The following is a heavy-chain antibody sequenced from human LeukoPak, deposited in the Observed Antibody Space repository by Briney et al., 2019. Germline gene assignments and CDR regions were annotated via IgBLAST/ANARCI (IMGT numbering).Heavy chain of an antibody. CDR1: GGSFSGYY. V-gene: IGHV4-34*01. CDR2: INHSGST. D-gene: IGHD4-17*01. J-gene: IGHJ5*02. CDR3: ARVPSTTVTTMWFDH. Sequence: SETLSLTCAVYGGSFSGYYWRWLRQPPGKGLEWIGEINHSGSTNYNPSLKSRVTISVDTSKNQFSLKLSSVTAADTAVYYCARVPSTTVTTMWFDHWGQGTLVTVSS.